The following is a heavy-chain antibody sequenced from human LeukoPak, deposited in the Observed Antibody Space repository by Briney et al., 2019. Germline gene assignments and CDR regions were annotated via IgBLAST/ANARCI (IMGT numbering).Heavy chain of an antibody. J-gene: IGHJ4*02. CDR3: AGGASQQLVFDY. D-gene: IGHD6-13*01. CDR2: ISSSSSYI. CDR1: GFTFSSYS. V-gene: IGHV3-21*01. Sequence: GGSLRLSCAASGFTFSSYSMNWVCQAPGKGLEWVSSISSSSSYIYYADSVKGRFTISRDNAKNSLYLQMNSLRAEDTAVYYCAGGASQQLVFDYWGQGTLVTVSS.